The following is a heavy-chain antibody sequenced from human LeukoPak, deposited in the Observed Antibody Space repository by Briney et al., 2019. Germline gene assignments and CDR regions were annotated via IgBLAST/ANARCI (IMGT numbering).Heavy chain of an antibody. D-gene: IGHD1-20*01. CDR2: ISYDGSNK. Sequence: GGSLRLSCAACGFTFSSYGMHWVRQAPGKGLEWVAVISYDGSNKYYADSVKGRFTISRDNSKNTLYLQMNSLRAEDTAVYYCAKDGITGTSVPYYYYYYMDVWGKGTTVTVSS. CDR3: AKDGITGTSVPYYYYYYMDV. V-gene: IGHV3-30*18. CDR1: GFTFSSYG. J-gene: IGHJ6*03.